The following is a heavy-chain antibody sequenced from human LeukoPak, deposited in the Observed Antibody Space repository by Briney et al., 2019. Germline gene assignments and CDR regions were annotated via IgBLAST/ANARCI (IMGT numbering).Heavy chain of an antibody. CDR2: ISGSGRNT. J-gene: IGHJ4*02. CDR3: AKDEGVVLSTSFDFGH. CDR1: GFTFSTYA. Sequence: ASVKVSCKASGFTFSTYAMSWVRQAPGKGLEWVAFISGSGRNTYYADSVKGRFTISRDNFRNTLSLQMNSLRPDDTAIYYCAKDEGVVLSTSFDFGHWGQGTLVAVSS. V-gene: IGHV3-23*01. D-gene: IGHD3-10*01.